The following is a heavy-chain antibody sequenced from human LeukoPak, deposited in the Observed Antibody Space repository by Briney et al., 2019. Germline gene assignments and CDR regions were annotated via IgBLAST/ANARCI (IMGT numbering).Heavy chain of an antibody. V-gene: IGHV3-23*01. CDR1: GFTFSSYA. D-gene: IGHD1-1*01. Sequence: GGSLRLSCAASGFTFSSYAMSWVRQAPGEGPEWVSSISGSGDEVRYADSVKGRFTISRDNSQNTFYLRMNSLRVEDTAIYYCSKDLTTRSIGYFDYWGQGTLVTVSS. J-gene: IGHJ4*02. CDR3: SKDLTTRSIGYFDY. CDR2: ISGSGDEV.